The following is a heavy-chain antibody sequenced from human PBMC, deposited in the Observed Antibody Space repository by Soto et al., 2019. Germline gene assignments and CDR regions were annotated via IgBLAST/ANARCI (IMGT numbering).Heavy chain of an antibody. D-gene: IGHD2-2*01. CDR1: GFTFSSYD. V-gene: IGHV3-13*01. Sequence: GGSLGLSCAASGFTFSSYDMHWVRQATGKGLEWVSAIGTAGDTYYPGSVKGRFTISRENAKNSLYLQMNSLRAEDTAVYYCARTPPGGVPAHNRPGYAFDIWGQGTMVTVSS. CDR3: ARTPPGGVPAHNRPGYAFDI. J-gene: IGHJ3*02. CDR2: IGTAGDT.